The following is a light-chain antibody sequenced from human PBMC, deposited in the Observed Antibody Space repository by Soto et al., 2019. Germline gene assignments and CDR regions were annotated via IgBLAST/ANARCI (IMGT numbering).Light chain of an antibody. CDR2: DAS. Sequence: DIQMTQSPSTLSASVGDRVTITCRASQSIGRWLAWYQQKPGKAPQLLIYDASSLESGVPPRFSGSGSGTDFTLTISSLQPDDFATYYCQQYDTYSWTFGRGTKVDIK. J-gene: IGKJ1*01. CDR1: QSIGRW. V-gene: IGKV1-5*01. CDR3: QQYDTYSWT.